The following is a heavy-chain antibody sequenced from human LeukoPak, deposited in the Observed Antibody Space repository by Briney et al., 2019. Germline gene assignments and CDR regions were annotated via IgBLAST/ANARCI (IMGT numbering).Heavy chain of an antibody. CDR3: ARIDYYDSSGYYGVGAFDI. CDR1: GGSFSGYY. Sequence: PSETLSLTCAVYGGSFSGYYWSWIRQPPGKGLEWIGEINHSGSTYYNPSLKSRVTISVDTSKNQFSLKLSSVTAADTAVYYCARIDYYDSSGYYGVGAFDIWGQGTMVTVSS. J-gene: IGHJ3*02. D-gene: IGHD3-22*01. CDR2: INHSGST. V-gene: IGHV4-34*01.